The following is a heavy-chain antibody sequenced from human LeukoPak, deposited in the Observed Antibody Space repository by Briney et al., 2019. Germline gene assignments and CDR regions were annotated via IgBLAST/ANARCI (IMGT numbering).Heavy chain of an antibody. CDR1: GFTITTYA. CDR2: SSGSGVGA. CDR3: AKADYYDFDS. V-gene: IGHV3-23*01. Sequence: GGSLRLSCAASGFTITTYAMSWVRQAPGKGLECVSTSSGSGVGAYYADSVKGRFTISRDNSNSTLYLQMNSLRAEDTAVYYCAKADYYDFDSWGQGTLVTVSS. D-gene: IGHD3-10*01. J-gene: IGHJ4*02.